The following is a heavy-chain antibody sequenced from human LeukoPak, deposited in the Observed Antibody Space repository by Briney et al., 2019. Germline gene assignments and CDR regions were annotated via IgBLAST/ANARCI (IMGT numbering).Heavy chain of an antibody. V-gene: IGHV3-33*08. CDR1: GFTFNSYA. D-gene: IGHD3-22*01. CDR2: LWYDGSNK. CDR3: ARDERGYYYSGAFFGAIDF. Sequence: GGSLRLSCAASGFTFNSYAMHWVRQAPGKGLEGVAFLWYDGSNKYYADSVKGRFTASRDNSKNTVYLQMNSLRAEDTAVYYCARDERGYYYSGAFFGAIDFWGQGTLVTVSS. J-gene: IGHJ4*02.